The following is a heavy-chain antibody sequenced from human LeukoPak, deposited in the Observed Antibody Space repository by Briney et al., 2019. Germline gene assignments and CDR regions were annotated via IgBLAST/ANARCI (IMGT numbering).Heavy chain of an antibody. Sequence: ASVKVSCKASGYTFTSFAMNWVRQAPGQGLEWMGWINTDTGNPTYAQGFTGRFVFSLDTSVNTAYLQISSLKAEDTAVYYCARGDGYELGHYYMDVWGKGTRSPSP. D-gene: IGHD5-24*01. V-gene: IGHV7-4-1*02. CDR2: INTDTGNP. J-gene: IGHJ6*03. CDR1: GYTFTSFA. CDR3: ARGDGYELGHYYMDV.